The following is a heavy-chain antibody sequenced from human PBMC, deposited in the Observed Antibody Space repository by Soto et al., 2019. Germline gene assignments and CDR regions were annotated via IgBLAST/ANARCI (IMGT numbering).Heavy chain of an antibody. CDR3: ASRSVPGYSYGEGFDY. CDR2: IVYDGGKI. V-gene: IGHV3-30-3*01. D-gene: IGHD5-18*01. CDR1: GFTFSTYT. Sequence: QVQLVESGGAVVQPGRSLRLSCAASGFTFSTYTMHWVRQAPGKGLEWVALIVYDGGKIHYADTVKGRFTISRDNSKNTLSLHMNSLKAEDTGIYYCASRSVPGYSYGEGFDYWGQGTLVTVSS. J-gene: IGHJ4*02.